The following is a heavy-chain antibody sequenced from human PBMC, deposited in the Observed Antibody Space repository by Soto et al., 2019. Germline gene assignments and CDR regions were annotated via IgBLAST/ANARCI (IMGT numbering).Heavy chain of an antibody. V-gene: IGHV3-53*01. Sequence: EVQLVESGGGLIQPGGSLRLSCAVSGFTVRANYMSWVREAPGKGLEWVSVIYSGGTTYYADSVKGRFIISRDISKNTLYLQMNILRADDTAVYYCHGYGYWGQGTLVTVSS. D-gene: IGHD5-12*01. CDR3: HGYGY. J-gene: IGHJ4*02. CDR1: GFTVRANY. CDR2: IYSGGTT.